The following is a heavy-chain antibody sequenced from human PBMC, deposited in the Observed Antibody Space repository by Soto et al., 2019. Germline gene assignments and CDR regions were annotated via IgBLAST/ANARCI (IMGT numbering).Heavy chain of an antibody. J-gene: IGHJ6*02. Sequence: VQLVESGGGLVQPGRSLRLSCAASGFTFINSNMNWVRQAPGKGLEWVSYISSRSSTIYYADSVKGRFTISRYNAKNSLYPQMNSLRDEDTAVYYCARDCGEGYGMDVWGQGTTVTVSS. CDR3: ARDCGEGYGMDV. CDR1: GFTFINSN. V-gene: IGHV3-48*02. CDR2: ISSRSSTI.